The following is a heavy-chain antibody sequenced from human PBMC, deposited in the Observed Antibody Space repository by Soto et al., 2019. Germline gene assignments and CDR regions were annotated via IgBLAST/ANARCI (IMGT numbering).Heavy chain of an antibody. CDR2: VSSTGSS. Sequence: SETLSLTCTVSGGSISNYYWSWIRQSAEKRLEWIGRVSSTGSSYYNPSLKSRVTISVDTSKNQVSLNLTSVTAADTAVYYCARGVPAAGTDWFDPWGQGTLVTVS. V-gene: IGHV4-4*07. CDR1: GGSISNYY. D-gene: IGHD6-13*01. CDR3: ARGVPAAGTDWFDP. J-gene: IGHJ5*02.